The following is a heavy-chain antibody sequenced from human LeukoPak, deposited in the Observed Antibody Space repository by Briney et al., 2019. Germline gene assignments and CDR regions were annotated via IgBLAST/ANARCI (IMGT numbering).Heavy chain of an antibody. CDR2: INDSGSA. V-gene: IGHV4-34*01. D-gene: IGHD2-2*01. Sequence: SETLSLTFAVSGGSFSGYYWAWIRQPPGKWLEWGGEINDSGSANYNPSLMRRLTISLDQSKNHFSLKLSSVTDADAAVYYCARHVGPKAKVVVVPAARRVRWFEPWGQGTLVTVSS. CDR1: GGSFSGYY. J-gene: IGHJ5*02. CDR3: ARHVGPKAKVVVVPAARRVRWFEP.